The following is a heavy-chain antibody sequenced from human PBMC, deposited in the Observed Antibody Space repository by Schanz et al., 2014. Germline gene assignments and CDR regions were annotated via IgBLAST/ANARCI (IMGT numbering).Heavy chain of an antibody. CDR3: AKDGIMVQGVIWERYFDS. V-gene: IGHV3-21*04. Sequence: EVQLVESGGGLVKPGGSLRLSCTASRIIFGTYSMNWIRQTPKGLEWVSSINSRSNFIYYADSVKGRFTISRDNAKNSLYLQMNSLRAEDTALYYCAKDGIMVQGVIWERYFDSWGQGTLVTVSS. J-gene: IGHJ4*02. D-gene: IGHD3-10*01. CDR2: INSRSNFI. CDR1: RIIFGTYS.